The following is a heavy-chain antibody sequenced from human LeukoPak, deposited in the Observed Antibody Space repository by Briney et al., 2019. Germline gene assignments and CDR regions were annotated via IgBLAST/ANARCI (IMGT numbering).Heavy chain of an antibody. D-gene: IGHD6-19*01. CDR1: GGSIISYY. CDR2: IYTSGST. Sequence: SETLSLTCTVSGGSIISYYWSWIRQPAGKGLECIGRIYTSGSTNYNPSLKSRVTMSVDTSKNQFSLRLSSVTAADTAVYYCARSFISVAGTFDSWGQGTLVTVSS. J-gene: IGHJ4*02. V-gene: IGHV4-4*07. CDR3: ARSFISVAGTFDS.